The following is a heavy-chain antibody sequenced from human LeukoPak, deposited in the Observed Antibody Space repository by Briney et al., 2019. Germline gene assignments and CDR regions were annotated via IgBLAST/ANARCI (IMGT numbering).Heavy chain of an antibody. CDR3: ARGGPEQWLAYYYYYGMDV. CDR1: GGSISSSNYY. V-gene: IGHV4-39*01. Sequence: SETLSLTCTVSGGSISSSNYYWGWFRQPPGKGLEWIGTIYYSGTTDYNPSLKSRVTIFIDTSKNQFSLKLSSVTAADTAVYYCARGGPEQWLAYYYYYGMDVWGQGTTVTVSS. CDR2: IYYSGTT. D-gene: IGHD6-19*01. J-gene: IGHJ6*02.